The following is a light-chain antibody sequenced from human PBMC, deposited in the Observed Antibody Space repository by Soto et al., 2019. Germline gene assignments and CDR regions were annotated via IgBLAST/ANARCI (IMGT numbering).Light chain of an antibody. Sequence: QLVLTQPPSASGAPGQRVTISCSGSFSNIGSNYVYWYQQLPGTAPRLLIYRNGQRPSGVPDRFSGSKSGASASLDISGLRSEDEADYYCAAWNASVWVFGGGTKVTVL. CDR1: FSNIGSNY. J-gene: IGLJ3*02. CDR3: AAWNASVWV. CDR2: RNG. V-gene: IGLV1-47*01.